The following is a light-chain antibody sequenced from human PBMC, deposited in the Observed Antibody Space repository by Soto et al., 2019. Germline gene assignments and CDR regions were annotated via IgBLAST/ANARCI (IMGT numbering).Light chain of an antibody. V-gene: IGKV3-15*01. J-gene: IGKJ1*01. CDR3: QHYYNWLGT. CDR1: QSVSRF. Sequence: EIAMTQSPATLSVSPGERVTLSCRASQSVSRFLAWYQQKPGQAPSLLIYGTSTRATGIPARFSGSGSGTEFTLTISSLQSEDFAVYYCQHYYNWLGTFGQGTKVEIK. CDR2: GTS.